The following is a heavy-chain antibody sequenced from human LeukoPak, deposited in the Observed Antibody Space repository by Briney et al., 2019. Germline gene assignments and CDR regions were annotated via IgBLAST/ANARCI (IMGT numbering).Heavy chain of an antibody. Sequence: SVKVSCKASGFTFTSPVMQWLRQARGERLEWIGWIVVGSGNTNNAQKFQERVTITRDMSTSTAYMELSSLRSEDTAVYYCAVRDYDFWRGYHSWGQGTLVTVSS. V-gene: IGHV1-58*02. CDR2: IVVGSGNT. D-gene: IGHD3-3*01. CDR3: AVRDYDFWRGYHS. CDR1: GFTFTSPV. J-gene: IGHJ4*02.